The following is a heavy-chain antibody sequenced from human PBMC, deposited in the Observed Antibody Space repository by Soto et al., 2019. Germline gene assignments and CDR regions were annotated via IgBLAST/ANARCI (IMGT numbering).Heavy chain of an antibody. J-gene: IGHJ4*02. CDR3: AKGSGSYLYYFDY. V-gene: IGHV3-23*01. D-gene: IGHD1-26*01. CDR1: GFTFSSYA. Sequence: EVQLLESGGGLVQPGGSLRLSCAASGFTFSSYAMSWVCQAPGKGLEWVSAISGSGGSTYYADSVKGRFTISRDNSKNTLYLQMNSLRAEDTAVYYCAKGSGSYLYYFDYWGQGTLVTVSS. CDR2: ISGSGGST.